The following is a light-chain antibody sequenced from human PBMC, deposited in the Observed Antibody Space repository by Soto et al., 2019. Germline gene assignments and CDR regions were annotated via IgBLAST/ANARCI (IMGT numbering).Light chain of an antibody. Sequence: QSVLTQPPSVSAAPGQKVTISCSGSSSNIGNHYVSWYQYLPGTAPKLLIFENHKRPSMIPDRFSASKSGTSATLGITGLQTGDEAEYFCGTWDSSLGAWVFGGGTKLTVL. CDR1: SSNIGNHY. V-gene: IGLV1-51*02. J-gene: IGLJ3*02. CDR3: GTWDSSLGAWV. CDR2: ENH.